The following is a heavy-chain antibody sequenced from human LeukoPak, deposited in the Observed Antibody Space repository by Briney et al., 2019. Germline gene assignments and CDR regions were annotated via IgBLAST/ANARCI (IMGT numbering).Heavy chain of an antibody. V-gene: IGHV3-23*01. CDR1: GFTFSSYA. Sequence: GGSLRLSCAASGFTFSSYAMSWVRQAPGKGLEWVSTISGSGGSTYYADSVKGRFTISRDNSKNTLYLQMNSLRAEDTAVYYCAKVLGYGSGIGYFDYWGQGTLVTVSS. CDR2: ISGSGGST. D-gene: IGHD3-10*01. CDR3: AKVLGYGSGIGYFDY. J-gene: IGHJ4*02.